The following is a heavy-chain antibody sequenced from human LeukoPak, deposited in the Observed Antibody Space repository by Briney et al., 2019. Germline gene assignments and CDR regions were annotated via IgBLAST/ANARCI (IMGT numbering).Heavy chain of an antibody. D-gene: IGHD3-22*01. CDR2: IYHSGST. CDR1: GSSISSGYY. Sequence: PSETLSLTCAVYGSSISSGYYWGWIRQPPGKGLEWIGSIYHSGSTYYNPSLKSRVTISVDTSKNQFSLKLSSVTAADTAVYYCASTRYYHDSAGYYPVPFFDYWGQGTLVTVSS. V-gene: IGHV4-38-2*01. J-gene: IGHJ4*02. CDR3: ASTRYYHDSAGYYPVPFFDY.